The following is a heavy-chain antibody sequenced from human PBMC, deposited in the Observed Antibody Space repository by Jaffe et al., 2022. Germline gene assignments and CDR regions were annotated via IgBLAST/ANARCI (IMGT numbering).Heavy chain of an antibody. J-gene: IGHJ3*01. D-gene: IGHD2-8*02. CDR1: GVSISSHY. Sequence: QVHLQESGPGLLKPSETLSLTCSVAGVSISSHYWTWIRQPPGKGLEYIGHIFFTDSGSTNYNPSLKSRVSISVDTSQNHLSLFLYSVTPADTAVYFCARERSDCSGGSCHISYAFDVWGQGTMVTVSS. V-gene: IGHV4-59*11. CDR3: ARERSDCSGGSCHISYAFDV. CDR2: IFFTDSGST.